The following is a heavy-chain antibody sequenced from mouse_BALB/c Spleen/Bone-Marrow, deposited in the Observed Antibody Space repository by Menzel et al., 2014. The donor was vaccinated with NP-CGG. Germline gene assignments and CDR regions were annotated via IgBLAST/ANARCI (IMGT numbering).Heavy chain of an antibody. D-gene: IGHD2-2*01. Sequence: QEQMKQTRAELEKPGASVKLSSRNSGYTFNKYYMFWVKQRPGQGLEWIGEINPNNGGTKFNEKFKTKATLTVDKSSSTAYMQLSSLTSEDSAVYYCTRLVILAWFRYWGQCTLVTVSA. CDR1: GYTFNKYY. V-gene: IGHV1S81*02. CDR3: TRLVILAWFRY. CDR2: INPNNGGT. J-gene: IGHJ3*01.